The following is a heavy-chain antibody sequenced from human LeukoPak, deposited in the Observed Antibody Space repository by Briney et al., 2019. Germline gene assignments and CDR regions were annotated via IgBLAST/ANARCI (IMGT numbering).Heavy chain of an antibody. V-gene: IGHV1-2*02. CDR3: ARGGGQPRHYYYMDV. CDR1: GYTFTDYY. CDR2: MNVKTGAT. J-gene: IGHJ6*03. D-gene: IGHD3-16*01. Sequence: ASVTVSCKASGYTFTDYYIHWVRQAPGHGLEWLGWMNVKTGATSSAQKFPGRFTMARDTSIGTDSMEFRSLTSDDTAVYYCARGGGQPRHYYYMDVWGKGTTVTVSS.